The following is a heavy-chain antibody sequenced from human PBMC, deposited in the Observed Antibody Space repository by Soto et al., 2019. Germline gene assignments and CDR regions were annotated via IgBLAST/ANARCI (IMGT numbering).Heavy chain of an antibody. CDR3: ASTPVQTETRPAGYYYYGMDV. Sequence: SETLSLTCAVYGGSFSGYYWSWIRQPPGKGLEWIGEINHSGSTNYNPSLKSRVTISVDTSKNQFSLKLSSVTAADTAVYYCASTPVQTETRPAGYYYYGMDVWGQGTTVTVSS. D-gene: IGHD2-15*01. CDR1: GGSFSGYY. J-gene: IGHJ6*02. V-gene: IGHV4-34*01. CDR2: INHSGST.